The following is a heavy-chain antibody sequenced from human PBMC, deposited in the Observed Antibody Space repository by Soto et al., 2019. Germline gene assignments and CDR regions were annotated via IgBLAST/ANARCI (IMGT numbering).Heavy chain of an antibody. J-gene: IGHJ4*02. V-gene: IGHV1-3*01. CDR1: GYTFIRYG. CDR2: INAANGNV. D-gene: IGHD6-19*01. CDR3: ARITVAGFLDD. Sequence: QVQLVQSGAEVKKPGASVKASCMASGYTFIRYGIHWVRQAPGQWPEWMGWINAANGNVKYSEKFQGRVSIPRDTSGRAAYMELGSLRSEDTAVYYCARITVAGFLDDWGQGTKVTVSS.